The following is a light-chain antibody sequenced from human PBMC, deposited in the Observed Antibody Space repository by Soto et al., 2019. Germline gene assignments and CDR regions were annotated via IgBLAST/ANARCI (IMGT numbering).Light chain of an antibody. CDR1: SSDIGGYDY. Sequence: QSVLTQPASVSGSPGQSITLSCTGTSSDIGGYDYVSWYQRHPGKAPKLIIYDVNNRPSGVSNRFSGSKSGNKASLTISGLQAEDEADYYCTSYASGSSHVVFGGGTKVTVL. J-gene: IGLJ2*01. CDR3: TSYASGSSHVV. CDR2: DVN. V-gene: IGLV2-14*01.